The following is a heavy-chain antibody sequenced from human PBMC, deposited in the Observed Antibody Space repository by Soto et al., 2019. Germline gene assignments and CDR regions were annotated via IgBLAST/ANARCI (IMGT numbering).Heavy chain of an antibody. CDR2: IWYDGSNK. V-gene: IGHV3-33*01. D-gene: IGHD3-9*01. J-gene: IGHJ3*02. CDR3: AAVYYDILTGYFTGAFDI. CDR1: GFTFSSYG. Sequence: GGSLRLSCAASGFTFSSYGMHWVRQAPGKGLEWVAVIWYDGSNKYYADSVKGRFTISRDNSKNTLYLQMNSLRAEDTAVYYCAAVYYDILTGYFTGAFDIWGQGTMVTVSS.